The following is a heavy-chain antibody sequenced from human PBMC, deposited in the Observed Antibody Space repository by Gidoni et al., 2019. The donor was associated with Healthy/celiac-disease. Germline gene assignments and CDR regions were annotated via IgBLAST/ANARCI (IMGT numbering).Heavy chain of an antibody. CDR2: SSSSSSTI. D-gene: IGHD5-18*01. CDR1: GFTFSSYC. CDR3: ARDRGYSYGYGGYYFDY. V-gene: IGHV3-48*02. Sequence: EVQLVESGGVLVQPGGSLSLSCAASGFTFSSYCMTWVRQAPGKGLECVSYSSSSSSTIYYADAVKGRFTISRDNAKNSLYLQMNSLRDEDTAVYYCARDRGYSYGYGGYYFDYWGQGTLVTVSS. J-gene: IGHJ4*02.